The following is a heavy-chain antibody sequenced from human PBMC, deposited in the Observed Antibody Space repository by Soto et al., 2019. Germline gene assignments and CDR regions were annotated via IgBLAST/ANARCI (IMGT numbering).Heavy chain of an antibody. Sequence: GGSLRLSCVASGFTFDDYAMHWVRQAPGKGLEWVSGINWNSGSIGYADSVKGRFTISRDNAKNSLYLQMNSLRTEDTALYYCAKGYNYDRSGNPDYWGQGTLVTVSS. D-gene: IGHD3-22*01. V-gene: IGHV3-9*01. J-gene: IGHJ4*02. CDR2: INWNSGSI. CDR3: AKGYNYDRSGNPDY. CDR1: GFTFDDYA.